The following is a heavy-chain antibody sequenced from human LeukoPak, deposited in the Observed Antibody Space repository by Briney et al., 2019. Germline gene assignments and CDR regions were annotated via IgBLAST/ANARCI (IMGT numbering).Heavy chain of an antibody. CDR3: ARGHRKSSSGYYPDV. Sequence: GASVKVSCKASGYTFTTYDIHWVRQATGQGLEWMGWMNPNSGNTGYAQKFEGRVTVTTNTSISTAYMELSSLRSEDTAVYYCARGHRKSSSGYYPDVWGQGTTVTVSS. CDR1: GYTFTTYD. J-gene: IGHJ6*02. CDR2: MNPNSGNT. D-gene: IGHD3-22*01. V-gene: IGHV1-8*01.